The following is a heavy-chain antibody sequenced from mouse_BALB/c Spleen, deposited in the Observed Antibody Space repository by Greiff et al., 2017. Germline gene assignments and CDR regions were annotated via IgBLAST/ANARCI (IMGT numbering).Heavy chain of an antibody. D-gene: IGHD2-1*01. CDR3: ARDYGNYDYAMDY. CDR1: GYAFSSSW. Sequence: VHLVESGPELVKPGASVKISCKASGYAFSSSWMNWVKQRPGQGLEWIGRIYPGDGDTNYNGKFKGKATLTADKSSSTAYMQLSSLTSVDSAVYFCARDYGNYDYAMDYWGQGTSVTFSS. J-gene: IGHJ4*01. CDR2: IYPGDGDT. V-gene: IGHV1-82*01.